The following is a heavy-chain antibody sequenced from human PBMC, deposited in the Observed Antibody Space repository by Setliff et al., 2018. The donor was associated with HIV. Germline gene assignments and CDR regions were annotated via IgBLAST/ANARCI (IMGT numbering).Heavy chain of an antibody. CDR1: GGSISSNNYY. CDR2: IFRSGST. J-gene: IGHJ1*01. V-gene: IGHV4-39*07. CDR3: ARGGYSYGFGRHRAYFQY. Sequence: PSETLSLTCTVPGGSISSNNYYWGWIRQPPGKGLEWIGSIFRSGSTYYNPSLKSRVTISVDTLKNHFSLKLSSVTAADTAVYYCARGGYSYGFGRHRAYFQYWGQGTQVTVSS. D-gene: IGHD5-18*01.